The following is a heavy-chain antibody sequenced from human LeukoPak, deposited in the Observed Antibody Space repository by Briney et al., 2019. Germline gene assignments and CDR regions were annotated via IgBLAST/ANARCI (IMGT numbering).Heavy chain of an antibody. J-gene: IGHJ4*02. CDR1: GFTASSSY. D-gene: IGHD6-13*01. CDR3: ARVGIASAGLYYFDD. Sequence: GGSLRLSCAASGFTASSSYMSWVRQAPGKGLEWVSVIYSGGSTYYADSVKGRFTISRDNSKNTLYLQMNSLRVEDTPVYYCARVGIASAGLYYFDDWGQGTLVIVSS. CDR2: IYSGGST. V-gene: IGHV3-66*02.